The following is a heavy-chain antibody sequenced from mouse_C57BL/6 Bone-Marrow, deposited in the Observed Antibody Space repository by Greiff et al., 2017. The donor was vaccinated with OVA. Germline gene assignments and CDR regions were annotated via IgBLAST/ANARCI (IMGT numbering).Heavy chain of an antibody. CDR2: IDPENGDT. J-gene: IGHJ4*01. V-gene: IGHV14-4*01. D-gene: IGHD2-1*01. CDR3: TPYGNYAMDY. CDR1: GFNIKDDY. Sequence: VQLQQSGAELVRPGASVKLSCTASGFNIKDDYMHWVKQRPEQGLEWIGWIDPENGDTEYASKFQGKATITADTSSNTAYLQLSSLTSEDTAVYYCTPYGNYAMDYWGQGTAVTVSS.